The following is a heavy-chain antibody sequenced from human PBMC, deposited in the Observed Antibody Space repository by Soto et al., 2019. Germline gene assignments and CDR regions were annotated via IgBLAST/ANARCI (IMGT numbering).Heavy chain of an antibody. CDR2: IYYSGST. CDR3: ARFWRGPAAIYYYYGMDV. CDR1: GGSISSGGYY. Sequence: QVQLQESGPGLVKPSQTLSLTCTVSGGSISSGGYYWSWIRQHPGKGLAWIGYIYYSGSTYSNPSPNSRVTISVDTSKNQFSLKLSSVTAADTAVYYCARFWRGPAAIYYYYGMDVWGQGTTVTVSS. J-gene: IGHJ6*02. D-gene: IGHD2-2*01. V-gene: IGHV4-31*03.